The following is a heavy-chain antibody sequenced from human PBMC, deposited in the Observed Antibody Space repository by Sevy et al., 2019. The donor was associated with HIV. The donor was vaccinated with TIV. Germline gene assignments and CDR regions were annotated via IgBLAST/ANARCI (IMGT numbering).Heavy chain of an antibody. CDR2: IKQDGSEK. CDR3: ARGYRGYYFDY. Sequence: GGSLRLSCAASGFTFSSYWMSWVRQAPGKGLEWVANIKQDGSEKYYVDSVKGRFTISRDNAKNSLCLQMNSLRAEDTAVYYCARGYRGYYFDYWGQGTLVTVSS. J-gene: IGHJ4*02. V-gene: IGHV3-7*01. D-gene: IGHD5-12*01. CDR1: GFTFSSYW.